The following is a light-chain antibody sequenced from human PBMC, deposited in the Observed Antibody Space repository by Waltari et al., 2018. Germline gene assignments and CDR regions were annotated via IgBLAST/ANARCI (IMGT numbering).Light chain of an antibody. J-gene: IGKJ2*01. CDR1: QSVSSY. Sequence: IVLTQSPATLSLSPGERATPSCRASQSVSSYLAWYQQKPGQAPRLLISDASTRATGIPARFIGSGSGTDFTLTISSLEPEDFAVFYCHQRSNWPPYTFGRGTKLEIK. CDR3: HQRSNWPPYT. V-gene: IGKV3-11*01. CDR2: DAS.